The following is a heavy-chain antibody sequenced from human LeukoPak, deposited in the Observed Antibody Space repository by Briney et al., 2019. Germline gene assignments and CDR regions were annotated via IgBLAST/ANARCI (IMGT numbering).Heavy chain of an antibody. J-gene: IGHJ4*02. Sequence: GGSLRLSCAASGFTFSSYGMHWVRQAPGKRLEWVAVISYDGSNKYYADSVKGRFTISRDNSKNTLYLQMNSLRAEDTAVYYCAKDPPMPTIWGQGTPVTVSS. V-gene: IGHV3-30*18. CDR3: AKDPPMPTI. D-gene: IGHD2-2*01. CDR2: ISYDGSNK. CDR1: GFTFSSYG.